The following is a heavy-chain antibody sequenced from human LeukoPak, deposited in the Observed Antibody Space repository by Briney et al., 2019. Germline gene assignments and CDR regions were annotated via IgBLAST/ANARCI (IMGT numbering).Heavy chain of an antibody. CDR1: GFTFSDNA. D-gene: IGHD3-10*01. Sequence: GGSLRLSCAASGFTFSDNAMCWVRQAPGKGLEWVAVIWYDGSNKYYADSVKGRFTISRDNSKNTLYLQMNSLRAEDTAVYYCARASGGYYYYYMDVWGKGTTVTVSS. CDR2: IWYDGSNK. V-gene: IGHV3-33*08. CDR3: ARASGGYYYYYMDV. J-gene: IGHJ6*03.